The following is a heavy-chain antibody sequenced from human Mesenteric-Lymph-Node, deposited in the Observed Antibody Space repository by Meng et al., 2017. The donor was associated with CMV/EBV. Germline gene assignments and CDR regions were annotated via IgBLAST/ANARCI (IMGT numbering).Heavy chain of an antibody. J-gene: IGHJ1*01. CDR2: IKSKTDGGTT. D-gene: IGHD3-10*01. Sequence: GGSLRLSCAASGFTFSNAWMSWVRQAPGKGLEWVGRIKSKTDGGTTDYAAPVKGRFTISRDDSKNTLYLQMNSLKTEDTAVYYCTTGSPANWFRPPDFQHWGQGTLVTVSS. CDR3: TTGSPANWFRPPDFQH. CDR1: GFTFSNAW. V-gene: IGHV3-15*01.